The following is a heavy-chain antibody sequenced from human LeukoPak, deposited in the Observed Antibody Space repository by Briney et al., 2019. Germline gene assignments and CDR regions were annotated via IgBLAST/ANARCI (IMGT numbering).Heavy chain of an antibody. J-gene: IGHJ4*02. V-gene: IGHV3-23*01. CDR1: EFAFSNYA. CDR3: AKGHSDFGTGFDL. CDR2: ISGSGVST. Sequence: GGSLRLSCAASEFAFSNYAMTWVRQAPGKGLECVSVISGSGVSTYYADSVKGRFTISRDNSKNTLYLQMSSLRAEDTAVYYCAKGHSDFGTGFDLWGQGTLVTVSS. D-gene: IGHD4-17*01.